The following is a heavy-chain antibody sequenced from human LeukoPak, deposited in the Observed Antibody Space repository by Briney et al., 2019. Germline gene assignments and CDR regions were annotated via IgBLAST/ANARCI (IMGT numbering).Heavy chain of an antibody. V-gene: IGHV3-30*18. CDR1: GFPFSSYG. CDR3: AKGPIFDY. J-gene: IGHJ4*02. CDR2: ISYHGSDK. Sequence: SGGFLRLSCVASGFPFSSYGMHWVRQAPGKGLEWVAVISYHGSDKYYPDSVKGRFTISRDNSKNTLYLQMNSLRAGDTAVYYCAKGPIFDYWGQGTLVTVSS.